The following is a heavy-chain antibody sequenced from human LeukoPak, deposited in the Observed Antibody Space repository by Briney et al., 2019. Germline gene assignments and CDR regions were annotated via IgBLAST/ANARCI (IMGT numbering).Heavy chain of an antibody. CDR1: GGSVSSGSYY. Sequence: PSETLSLTCTVSGGSVSSGSYYWSWIRQPPGKGLEWIGYIYYSGSTNYNPSLKSRVTISVDTSKNQFSLKLSSVTAADTAVYYYAPQLWFGEYYYFDYWGQGTLVTVSS. CDR2: IYYSGST. CDR3: APQLWFGEYYYFDY. J-gene: IGHJ4*02. V-gene: IGHV4-61*01. D-gene: IGHD3-10*01.